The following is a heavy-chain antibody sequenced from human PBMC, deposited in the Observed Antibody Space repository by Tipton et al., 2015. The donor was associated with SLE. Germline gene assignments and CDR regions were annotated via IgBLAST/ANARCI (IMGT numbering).Heavy chain of an antibody. J-gene: IGHJ4*02. CDR3: ARDGEVGDHIDY. Sequence: SLRPSCAASEFTFSSYSMNWVRQAPGKGLEWVAGIWFEGSDKGYVDSVKGRFTISRDSSKNTLYLQMNSLRAEDTAVYYCARDGEVGDHIDYWGQGTLVTVSS. V-gene: IGHV3-33*08. CDR1: EFTFSSYS. CDR2: IWFEGSDK. D-gene: IGHD2-21*01.